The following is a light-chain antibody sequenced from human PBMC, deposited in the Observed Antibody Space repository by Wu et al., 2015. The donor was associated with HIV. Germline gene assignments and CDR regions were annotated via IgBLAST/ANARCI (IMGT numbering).Light chain of an antibody. Sequence: EIVMTQSPATLSVSPGERVTLSCRASQSASQKVAWYQQKPGQAPRLLIYGASTRATGIPDRFSGSGSGTDFTLTISRLEPEDFALYYCQQYGRSPLTFGGGTKVEIK. CDR2: GAS. J-gene: IGKJ4*01. CDR3: QQYGRSPLT. V-gene: IGKV3-20*01. CDR1: QSASQK.